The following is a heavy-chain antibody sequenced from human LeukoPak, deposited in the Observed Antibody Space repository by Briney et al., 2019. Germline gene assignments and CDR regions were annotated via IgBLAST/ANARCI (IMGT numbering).Heavy chain of an antibody. J-gene: IGHJ4*02. V-gene: IGHV3-23*01. D-gene: IGHD3-22*01. CDR3: AKWDYYDSSGEDYFDY. CDR2: ISGSGGST. CDR1: GFTFSSYA. Sequence: PGGSLRLSCAASGFTFSSYAMSWVRQAPGKGLEWVSAISGSGGSTYYADSVKGRFTISRDNSKNTLYLQMNSLRAEDTAVYYCAKWDYYDSSGEDYFDYWSQGTLVTVSS.